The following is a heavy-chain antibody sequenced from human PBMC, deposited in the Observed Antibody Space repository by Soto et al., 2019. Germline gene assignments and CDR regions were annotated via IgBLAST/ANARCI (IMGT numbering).Heavy chain of an antibody. Sequence: EVQLVESGGGLVKPGGSLRLSCAASGFTFSSYSMNWVRQAPGKGLEWVSSISPNNDYIYYTDSVKGRFTISRDNANNSLYLQMHSLRAEDTDVYYCARDMSGFGELQASDYWGQGTQVTVSS. CDR3: ARDMSGFGELQASDY. CDR2: ISPNNDYI. V-gene: IGHV3-21*01. CDR1: GFTFSSYS. J-gene: IGHJ4*02. D-gene: IGHD3-10*01.